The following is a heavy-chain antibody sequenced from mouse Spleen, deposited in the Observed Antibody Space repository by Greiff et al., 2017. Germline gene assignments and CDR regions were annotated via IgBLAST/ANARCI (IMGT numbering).Heavy chain of an antibody. V-gene: IGHV5-12-1*01. D-gene: IGHD2-14*01. CDR3: ARDGYRYPFAY. Sequence: EVHLVESGGGLVKPGGSLKLSCAASGFTFSSYYMSWVRQTPEKRLEWVATISSGGGSTYYPDSVKGRFTISRDNAKNTLYLQMSSLNSEDTAVYYCARDGYRYPFAYWGQGTLVTVSA. CDR1: GFTFSSYY. CDR2: ISSGGGST. J-gene: IGHJ3*01.